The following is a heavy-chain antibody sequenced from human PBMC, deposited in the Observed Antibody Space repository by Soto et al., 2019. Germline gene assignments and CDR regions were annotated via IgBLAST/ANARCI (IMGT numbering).Heavy chain of an antibody. CDR2: ISYDGSNK. Sequence: GGSLRLSCAASGFTFSSYGMHWVRQAPGKGLEWVAVISYDGSNKYYADSVKGRFTISRDNSKNTLYLQMNSLRAEDTAVYYCAKDGRVLRYFDWSQRDYGMDVWGQGTTVTVYS. CDR3: AKDGRVLRYFDWSQRDYGMDV. J-gene: IGHJ6*02. CDR1: GFTFSSYG. D-gene: IGHD3-9*01. V-gene: IGHV3-30*18.